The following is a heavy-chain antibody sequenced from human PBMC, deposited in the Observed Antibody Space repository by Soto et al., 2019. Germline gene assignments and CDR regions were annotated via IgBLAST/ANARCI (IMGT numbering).Heavy chain of an antibody. D-gene: IGHD3-16*01. V-gene: IGHV4-30-4*01. CDR1: GGSIRSGDYF. Sequence: QVQLQESGPGLVKPSQTLSLTCTVSGGSIRSGDYFWTWIRQPPGKGLEWIGYIYYSGSTYYSPSLKSRVTISIDTSKKQFSLKLSSVTAADTAVYYCARVPVWGGHLDYWGQGSLVSVSS. CDR2: IYYSGST. CDR3: ARVPVWGGHLDY. J-gene: IGHJ4*02.